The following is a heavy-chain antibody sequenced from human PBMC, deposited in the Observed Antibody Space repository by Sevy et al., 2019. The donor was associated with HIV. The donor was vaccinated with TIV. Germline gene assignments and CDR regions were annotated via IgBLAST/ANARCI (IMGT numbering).Heavy chain of an antibody. CDR2: ISGGGGET. CDR3: AKHYIHDIADGWYFDL. Sequence: GGSLRLSCAASGFTFNNYAMSWVRQAPGKGLEGKGLEWVSTISGGGGETFYANSVRGRFTISRDNSKNTLYLQVNSQRVEDTAVYYCAKHYIHDIADGWYFDLWGRGTLVTVSS. D-gene: IGHD6-13*01. CDR1: GFTFNNYA. J-gene: IGHJ2*01. V-gene: IGHV3-23*01.